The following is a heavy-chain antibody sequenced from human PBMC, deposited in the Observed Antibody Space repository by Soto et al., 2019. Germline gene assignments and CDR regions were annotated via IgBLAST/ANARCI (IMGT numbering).Heavy chain of an antibody. V-gene: IGHV1-24*01. CDR2: FDPEDGET. J-gene: IGHJ6*02. CDR1: GYTLTELS. D-gene: IGHD3-9*01. CDR3: ATETYDILTGRLYYYYGMDV. Sequence: GASVKVSCKVSGYTLTELSMHWVRQAPGKGLEWMGGFDPEDGETIYAQKFQGRVTMTEDTSTDTAYMELSSLRSEDTAVYYCATETYDILTGRLYYYYGMDVWGQRTTVTVSS.